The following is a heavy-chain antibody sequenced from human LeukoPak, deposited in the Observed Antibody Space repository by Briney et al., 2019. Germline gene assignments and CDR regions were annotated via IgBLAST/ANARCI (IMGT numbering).Heavy chain of an antibody. CDR3: VRTPPNWGADF. D-gene: IGHD7-27*01. CDR1: GYTFTSYD. J-gene: IGHJ4*02. CDR2: MSPNSGNT. Sequence: ASVKVSCKASGYTFTSYDINWMRQATGQGLEWMGWMSPNSGNTGYAQKFQGRVTMTRDTSTGAAYLELSSLRSEDSAVYYCVRTPPNWGADFWGQGTLVTVSS. V-gene: IGHV1-8*01.